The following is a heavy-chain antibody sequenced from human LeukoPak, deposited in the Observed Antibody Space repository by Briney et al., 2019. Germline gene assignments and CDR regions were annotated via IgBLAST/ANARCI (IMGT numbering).Heavy chain of an antibody. D-gene: IGHD3-10*01. CDR1: GFTFNDYY. CDR2: ISSSGINL. CDR3: ARGPGLWFGEFIPLS. J-gene: IGHJ4*02. V-gene: IGHV3-11*01. Sequence: GGSLRLSCAASGFTFNDYYMSWIRQAPGKGLEWVSYISSSGINLYYADSVKGRFTISRDSSKNTLYVQMNSLRAEDTAVYYCARGPGLWFGEFIPLSWGQGTLVTVSS.